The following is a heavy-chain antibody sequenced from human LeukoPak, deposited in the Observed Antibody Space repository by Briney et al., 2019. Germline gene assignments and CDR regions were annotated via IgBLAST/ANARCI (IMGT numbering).Heavy chain of an antibody. Sequence: SETLSLTCSVSGGSISSSRSYWGWLRQPPGKGLEGVGSIHYSGTTYYNPSLKSRVTISVDTSKNQFSLKLNSVTAADTAVHYCARGVMGDMGIHNWFDPWGQGTLVTVSS. D-gene: IGHD6-13*01. J-gene: IGHJ5*02. CDR2: IHYSGTT. V-gene: IGHV4-39*07. CDR3: ARGVMGDMGIHNWFDP. CDR1: GGSISSSRSY.